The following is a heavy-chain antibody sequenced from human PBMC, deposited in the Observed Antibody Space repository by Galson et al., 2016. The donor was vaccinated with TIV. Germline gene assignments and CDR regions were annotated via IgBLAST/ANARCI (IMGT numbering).Heavy chain of an antibody. V-gene: IGHV2-70*11. CDR3: ARASSDYFYNYGMDG. Sequence: PALVKPTQTLTLTCTFSGFSLSRSRMCVTWMRQPPGKALEWLDRIDGDDDTYYNNFLATRLFITKDTSRNQVVLTLTNLDPADTATYYCARASSDYFYNYGMDGWGQGTTVTVS. J-gene: IGHJ6*02. D-gene: IGHD6-19*01. CDR1: GFSLSRSRMC. CDR2: IDGDDDT.